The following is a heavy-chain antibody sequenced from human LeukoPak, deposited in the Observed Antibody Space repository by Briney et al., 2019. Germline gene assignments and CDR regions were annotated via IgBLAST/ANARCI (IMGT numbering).Heavy chain of an antibody. V-gene: IGHV3-21*01. Sequence: GGSLRLSCEVSGFTFSSYHMNWVRQAPGRGLEWVSSIGSSGSYIYYADSLTGRFTISRDNAKNSLYLQMNSLRAEDTAMYYCARRATTERGHSYGLDFWGQGTLVTVSS. D-gene: IGHD5-18*01. CDR2: IGSSGSYI. CDR1: GFTFSSYH. CDR3: ARRATTERGHSYGLDF. J-gene: IGHJ4*02.